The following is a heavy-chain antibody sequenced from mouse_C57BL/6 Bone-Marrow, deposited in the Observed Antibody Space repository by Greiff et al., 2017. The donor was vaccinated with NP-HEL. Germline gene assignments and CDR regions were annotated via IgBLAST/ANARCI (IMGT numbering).Heavy chain of an antibody. V-gene: IGHV1-85*01. CDR2: IYPRDGST. CDR1: GYTFTSYD. CDR3: AREDWTAQARAWFAY. J-gene: IGHJ3*01. D-gene: IGHD3-2*02. Sequence: QVQLKESGPELVKPGASVKLSCKASGYTFTSYDINWVKQRPGQGLEWIGWIYPRDGSTKYNEKFKGKATLTVDTSSSTAYMELHSLTSEDSAVYFCAREDWTAQARAWFAYWGQGTLVTVSA.